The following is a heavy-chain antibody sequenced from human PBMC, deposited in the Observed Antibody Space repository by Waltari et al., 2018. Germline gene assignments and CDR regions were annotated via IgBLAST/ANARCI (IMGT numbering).Heavy chain of an antibody. V-gene: IGHV1-18*01. D-gene: IGHD3-10*01. J-gene: IGHJ6*02. Sequence: QVQLVKSGAEVKKPGASVKVSCQASGYTFTSYGISWVRQAPGQGLEWMGWIIAYNANTNYAQKLQGRVTMTTDTSTSTAYMELRSLRSDDTAVYYCARFRGPYYYYGMDVWGQGTTVTVSS. CDR2: IIAYNANT. CDR1: GYTFTSYG. CDR3: ARFRGPYYYYGMDV.